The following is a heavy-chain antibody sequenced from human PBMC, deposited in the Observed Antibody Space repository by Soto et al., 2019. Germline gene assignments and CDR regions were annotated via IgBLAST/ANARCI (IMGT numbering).Heavy chain of an antibody. CDR3: AKASGSSGRWRADWYFDL. CDR1: GFTFDDYT. CDR2: ISWDGGST. V-gene: IGHV3-43*01. Sequence: VQLVESGGVVVQPGGSLRLSCAASGFTFDDYTMHWVRQAPGKGLEWVSLISWDGGSTYYADSVKGRFTISRDNSKNSLYLQMNSLRTEDTALYYCAKASGSSGRWRADWYFDLWGRGTLVTVSS. D-gene: IGHD6-19*01. J-gene: IGHJ2*01.